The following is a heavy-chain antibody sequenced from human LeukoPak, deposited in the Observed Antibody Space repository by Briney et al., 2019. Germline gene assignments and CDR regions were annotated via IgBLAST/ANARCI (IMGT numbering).Heavy chain of an antibody. CDR2: INHSGST. CDR1: GGSFSGYY. CDR3: ARSRSNSSSWYGTGFYYFDY. V-gene: IGHV4-34*01. Sequence: PSETLSLTCAVYGGSFSGYYWSWIRQPPGKGLEWIGEINHSGSTNYNPSLKSRVTISVDTSKNRFSLKLSSVTAADTAVYYCARSRSNSSSWYGTGFYYFDYWGQGTLVTVSS. J-gene: IGHJ4*02. D-gene: IGHD6-13*01.